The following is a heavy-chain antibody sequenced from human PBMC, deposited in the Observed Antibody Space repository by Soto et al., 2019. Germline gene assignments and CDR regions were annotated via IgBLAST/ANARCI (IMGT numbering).Heavy chain of an antibody. V-gene: IGHV4-59*01. CDR1: GGSLRIFY. J-gene: IGHJ4*02. CDR3: ATSYGDYRGVFDY. CDR2: IYHSGGT. D-gene: IGHD4-17*01. Sequence: SETLSLTCTVSGGSLRIFYWSWIRQPPGKGLEWIGHIYHSGGTNYNPSLKSRVTISVDTSKNQFSLKLSSVTAADTAVYYCATSYGDYRGVFDYWGQGTLVTVSS.